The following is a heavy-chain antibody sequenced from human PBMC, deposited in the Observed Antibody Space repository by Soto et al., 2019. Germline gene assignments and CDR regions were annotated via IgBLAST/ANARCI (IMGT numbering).Heavy chain of an antibody. D-gene: IGHD2-2*01. J-gene: IGHJ4*02. CDR1: GGSVTSTSSY. CDR2: ISYSGST. V-gene: IGHV4-61*01. Sequence: SETLSLTCTVSGGSVTSTSSYWTWIRQPPGKGLECIGYISYSGSTDYNPSLKSRVTISVDTSKNQFSLQLSSVTTADTAVYYCARLYCIRTSCFIDYWGRGTLVTVSS. CDR3: ARLYCIRTSCFIDY.